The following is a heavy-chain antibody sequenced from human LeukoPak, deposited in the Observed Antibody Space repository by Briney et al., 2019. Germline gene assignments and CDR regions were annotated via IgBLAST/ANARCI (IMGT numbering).Heavy chain of an antibody. J-gene: IGHJ4*02. V-gene: IGHV3-66*01. CDR2: IKSGGGT. Sequence: GGSLRLSCAASGFTVSGNYMNWVRQAPGKGLEWVSVIKSGGGTFYADSVKGRFTISRDNSKNTLSLQMNSLRAEDPAMYYCARDRGYIYGNWYFDNWGQGTLVTVSS. CDR3: ARDRGYIYGNWYFDN. CDR1: GFTVSGNY. D-gene: IGHD5-18*01.